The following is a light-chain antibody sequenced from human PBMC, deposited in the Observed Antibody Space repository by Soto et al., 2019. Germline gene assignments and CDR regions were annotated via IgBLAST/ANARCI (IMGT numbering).Light chain of an antibody. CDR3: MQALQTRT. V-gene: IGKV2-28*01. CDR1: QSLLHSNGYNY. CDR2: LGS. Sequence: DIVMTQSPLSLPVTPGEPASISCRSSQSLLHSNGYNYLDWYLQKPGQSPQLLIYLGSYRASGVPDRFSGNGSGTDFTLKISRVEAEDVGVYYCMQALQTRTFGQGTKVDIK. J-gene: IGKJ1*01.